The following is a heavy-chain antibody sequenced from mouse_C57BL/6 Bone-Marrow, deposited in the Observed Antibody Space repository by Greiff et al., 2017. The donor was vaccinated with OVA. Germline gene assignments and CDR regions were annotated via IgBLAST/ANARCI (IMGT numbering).Heavy chain of an antibody. J-gene: IGHJ4*01. CDR1: GFSFNTYA. V-gene: IGHV10-1*01. Sequence: EVQRVESGGGLVQPKGSLKLSCAASGFSFNTYAMNWVRQAPGKGLEWVARIRSKSNNYATYYADSVKDRFTISRDDSESMLYLQMNNLKTEDTAMYYCVRTSYYAMDYWGQGTSVTVSS. CDR3: VRTSYYAMDY. CDR2: IRSKSNNYAT.